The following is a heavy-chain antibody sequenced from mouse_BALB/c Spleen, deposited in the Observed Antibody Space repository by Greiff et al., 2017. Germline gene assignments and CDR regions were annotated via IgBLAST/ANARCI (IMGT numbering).Heavy chain of an antibody. CDR3: ARDDYDYFDY. V-gene: IGHV5-6-3*01. CDR2: INSNGGST. J-gene: IGHJ2*01. D-gene: IGHD2-4*01. CDR1: GFTFSSYG. Sequence: EVMLVESGGGLVQPGGSLKLSCAASGFTFSSYGMSWVRQTPDKRLELVATINSNGGSTYYPDSVKGRFTISRDNAKNTLYLQMSSLKSEDTAMYYCARDDYDYFDYWGQGTTLTVSS.